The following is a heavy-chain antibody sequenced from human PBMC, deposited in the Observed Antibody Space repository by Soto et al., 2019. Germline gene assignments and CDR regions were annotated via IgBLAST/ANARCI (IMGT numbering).Heavy chain of an antibody. J-gene: IGHJ5*02. D-gene: IGHD3-10*01. CDR2: ISGSGGST. CDR1: GFTFSSYA. V-gene: IGHV3-23*01. CDR3: AKDLGGSGSYGTENWWFDP. Sequence: EVQLLESGGGLVQPGGSLRLSCAASGFTFSSYAMSWVRQAPGKGLEWVSAISGSGGSTYYADSVKGRFTISRDNSKNTLYLQMNSLRAEDTAEYYCAKDLGGSGSYGTENWWFDPWGQGTLVTVSS.